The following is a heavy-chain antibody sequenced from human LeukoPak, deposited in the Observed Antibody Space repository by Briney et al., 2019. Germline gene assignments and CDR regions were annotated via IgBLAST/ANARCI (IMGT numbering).Heavy chain of an antibody. Sequence: GGSLRLSCAASGFTFSSYAMHWVRQAPGKGLEWVAIISYDGSNKYYADSVKGRFTISRDNSKNTLYLQMNSLRAEDTAVYYCRVAAAGTLNYWGQGTLVTVSS. CDR3: RVAAAGTLNY. CDR2: ISYDGSNK. D-gene: IGHD6-13*01. J-gene: IGHJ4*02. V-gene: IGHV3-30*04. CDR1: GFTFSSYA.